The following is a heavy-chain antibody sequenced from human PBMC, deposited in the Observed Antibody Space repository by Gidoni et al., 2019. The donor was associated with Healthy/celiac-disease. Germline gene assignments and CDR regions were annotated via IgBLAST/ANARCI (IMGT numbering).Heavy chain of an antibody. D-gene: IGHD4-17*01. V-gene: IGHV3-21*01. CDR2: ISSSSSYI. J-gene: IGHJ4*02. CDR3: ARDYPDDYGDYQPGVDY. Sequence: EVQLVESGGGLVKPGGSLRLSCSASGFTFSSYSMNWVRQAPGKGLEWVSSISSSSSYIYYADSVKGRFTISRDNAKNSLYLQMNSLRAEDTAVYYCARDYPDDYGDYQPGVDYWGQGTLVTVSS. CDR1: GFTFSSYS.